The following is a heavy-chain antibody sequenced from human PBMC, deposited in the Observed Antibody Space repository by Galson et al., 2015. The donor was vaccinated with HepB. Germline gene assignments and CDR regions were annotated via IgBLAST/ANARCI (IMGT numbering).Heavy chain of an antibody. CDR2: IHNDEST. Sequence: SLRLSCAASGFTVSDNYMTWVRQAPGKGLEWVSEIHNDESTYYADSVKGRFTISRDNSKNMVFLQMNRLGVDDTAVYYCAVLIRAHWGQGISVVVSS. CDR3: AVLIRAH. V-gene: IGHV3-53*01. J-gene: IGHJ4*02. CDR1: GFTVSDNY.